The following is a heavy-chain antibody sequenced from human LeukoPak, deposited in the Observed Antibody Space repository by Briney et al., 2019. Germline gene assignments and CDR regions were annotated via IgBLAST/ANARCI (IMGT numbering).Heavy chain of an antibody. J-gene: IGHJ6*03. V-gene: IGHV1-69*05. Sequence: SVKVSCKASGGTFSSYAISWVRQAPGQGLEWMGGIIPIFGTANYAQKFQGRVTITTDESTSTAYMELSSLRSEDTAVYYCARDLRYYDFSHYYYMDVWGKGTTVTVSS. CDR3: ARDLRYYDFSHYYYMDV. CDR1: GGTFSSYA. D-gene: IGHD3-3*01. CDR2: IIPIFGTA.